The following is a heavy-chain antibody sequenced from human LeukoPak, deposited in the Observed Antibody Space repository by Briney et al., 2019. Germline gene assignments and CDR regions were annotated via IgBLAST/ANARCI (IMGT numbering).Heavy chain of an antibody. J-gene: IGHJ4*02. CDR2: INHSGST. CDR1: GGSIISNY. D-gene: IGHD2-2*01. CDR3: ASSIVVVPAADYYFDY. V-gene: IGHV4-34*01. Sequence: SETLSLTCTVSGGSIISNYWSWIRQPPGKGLEWIGEINHSGSTNYNPSLKSRVTISVDTSKNQFSLKLSSVTAADTAVYYCASSIVVVPAADYYFDYWGQGTLVTVSS.